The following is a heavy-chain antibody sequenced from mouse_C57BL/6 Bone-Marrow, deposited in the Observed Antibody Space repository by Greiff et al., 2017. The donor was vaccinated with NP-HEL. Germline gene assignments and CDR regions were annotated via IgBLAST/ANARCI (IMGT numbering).Heavy chain of an antibody. Sequence: EVKLVESGGGLVQPGGSLKLSCAASGFTFSDYGMAWVRQAPRKGPEWVAFISNLAYSIYYADTVTGRFTISIENAKNTLYLEMSSLRSEDTSMYYCARSNFYYAMDYWGQGTSVTVSS. J-gene: IGHJ4*01. D-gene: IGHD4-1*01. CDR1: GFTFSDYG. V-gene: IGHV5-15*01. CDR3: ARSNFYYAMDY. CDR2: ISNLAYSI.